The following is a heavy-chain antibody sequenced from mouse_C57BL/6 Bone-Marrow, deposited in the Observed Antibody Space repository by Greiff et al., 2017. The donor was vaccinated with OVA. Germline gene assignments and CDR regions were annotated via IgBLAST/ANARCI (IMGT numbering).Heavy chain of an antibody. CDR2: INPNNGGT. CDR1: GYTFTDYY. J-gene: IGHJ2*01. D-gene: IGHD2-4*01. Sequence: VQLQQSGPELVKPGASVKISCKASGYTFTDYYMNWVKQSHGKSLEWIGDINPNNGGTSYNQKFKGKATLTVDKSSSTAYMELRSLTSEDSAVYYCARREVYYDYDGYWGQGTTLTVSS. CDR3: ARREVYYDYDGY. V-gene: IGHV1-26*01.